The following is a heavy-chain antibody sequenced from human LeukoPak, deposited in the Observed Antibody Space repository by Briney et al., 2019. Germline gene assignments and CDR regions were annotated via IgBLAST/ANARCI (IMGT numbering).Heavy chain of an antibody. Sequence: GGSLRLSCAASGFTFSSYAMIWVRQAPGKGLDWVSSISDNGDDTYYADSVKGRFTISRDKSTNTLYLQMNSLRADNTAVYYCAKGYYGNYVAVDYWGQGTLVTVSS. D-gene: IGHD4-11*01. CDR2: ISDNGDDT. CDR1: GFTFSSYA. CDR3: AKGYYGNYVAVDY. J-gene: IGHJ4*02. V-gene: IGHV3-23*01.